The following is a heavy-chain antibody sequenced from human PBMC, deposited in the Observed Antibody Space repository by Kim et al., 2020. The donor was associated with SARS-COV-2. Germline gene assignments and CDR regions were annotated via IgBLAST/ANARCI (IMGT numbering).Heavy chain of an antibody. CDR2: INHSGST. Sequence: SQTLSLTCAVYGGSFSGYYWSWIRQPPGKGLEWIGEINHSGSTNYNPSLKSRVTISVDTSKNQFSLKLSSVTAADTAVYYCARGAYCGGDCYVGAYYYYGMDVWGQGTTVTVSS. CDR3: ARGAYCGGDCYVGAYYYYGMDV. V-gene: IGHV4-34*01. CDR1: GGSFSGYY. J-gene: IGHJ6*02. D-gene: IGHD2-21*01.